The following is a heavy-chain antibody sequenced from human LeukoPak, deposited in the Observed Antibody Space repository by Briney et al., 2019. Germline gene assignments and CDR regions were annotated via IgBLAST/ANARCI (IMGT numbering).Heavy chain of an antibody. V-gene: IGHV1-69*13. CDR2: IIPIFGTA. CDR3: AYSSSSRHYYYMDV. J-gene: IGHJ6*03. Sequence: GASVKVSCKASGYTFTGYYMHWVRQAPGQGLEWMGGIIPIFGTANYAQKFQGRVTITADESTSTAYMELSSLRSEDTAVYYCAYSSSSRHYYYMDVWGKGTTVTVSS. CDR1: GYTFTGYY. D-gene: IGHD6-6*01.